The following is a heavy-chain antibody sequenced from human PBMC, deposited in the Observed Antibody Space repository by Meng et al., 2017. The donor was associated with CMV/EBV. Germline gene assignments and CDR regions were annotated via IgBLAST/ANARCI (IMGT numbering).Heavy chain of an antibody. CDR1: GYTFTSYG. D-gene: IGHD3-22*01. CDR2: ISAYNGNT. Sequence: ASVKVSCKASGYTFTSYGISWVRQAPGQGLEWMGWISAYNGNTNYAQKLQGRVTMTTDTSTSTAYMELRSLRSDGTAVYYCARDYSPRITMIVVAHLGYWGQGTLVTVSS. J-gene: IGHJ4*02. CDR3: ARDYSPRITMIVVAHLGY. V-gene: IGHV1-18*01.